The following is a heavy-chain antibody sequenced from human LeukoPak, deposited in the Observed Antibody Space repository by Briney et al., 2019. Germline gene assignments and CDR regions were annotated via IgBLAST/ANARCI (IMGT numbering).Heavy chain of an antibody. CDR1: GFTFSSYA. D-gene: IGHD6-13*01. V-gene: IGHV3-23*01. Sequence: GGSLRLSCAASGFTFSSYAMSWVRQAPGKGLEWVSSISGSGGSTYYADSVKGRFTISRDNSKNTLYLQMNSLRAEDTAVYYCAKDSSCSSSWYVYWGQGTLVTVSS. J-gene: IGHJ4*02. CDR2: ISGSGGST. CDR3: AKDSSCSSSWYVY.